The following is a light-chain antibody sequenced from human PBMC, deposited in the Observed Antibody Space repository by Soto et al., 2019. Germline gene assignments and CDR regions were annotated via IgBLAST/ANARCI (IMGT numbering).Light chain of an antibody. CDR3: QLYGSSPPWT. V-gene: IGKV3-20*01. J-gene: IGKJ1*01. CDR2: GAS. CDR1: QSVSSSY. Sequence: EIVLTQSPGTLSLSPGERATLSCRASQSVSSSYLAWYQQKPGQAPRLLIYGASNRATGIPDRFSDSGSGTDFTLTNSRLEPEDFAVYYCQLYGSSPPWTFGQGTKVEIK.